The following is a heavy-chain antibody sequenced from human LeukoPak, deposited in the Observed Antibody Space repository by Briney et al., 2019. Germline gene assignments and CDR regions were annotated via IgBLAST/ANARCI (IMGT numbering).Heavy chain of an antibody. CDR3: ASGGSYQAPTDYYYYYMDV. Sequence: GGSLRLSCAASGFTFSSYGMHWVRQAPGKGLEWVAVIWYDGSNKYYADSVKGRFTISRDNSKNTLYLQMNSLRAEDTAVYYCASGGSYQAPTDYYYYYMDVWGKGTTVTVSS. J-gene: IGHJ6*03. CDR1: GFTFSSYG. D-gene: IGHD1-26*01. V-gene: IGHV3-33*01. CDR2: IWYDGSNK.